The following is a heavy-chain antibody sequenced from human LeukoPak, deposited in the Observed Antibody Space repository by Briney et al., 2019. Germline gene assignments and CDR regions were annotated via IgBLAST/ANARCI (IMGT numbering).Heavy chain of an antibody. Sequence: SSETLSLTCTVSGGSISSYYWSWIRQPPGKGLEWIGYIYYSGSTNYNPSLKSRVTISVDTSKNQFSLKLSSVTAADTAVYYCARGPETHQDYWGQGTLVTVSS. CDR1: GGSISSYY. V-gene: IGHV4-59*01. CDR2: IYYSGST. D-gene: IGHD2-2*01. CDR3: ARGPETHQDY. J-gene: IGHJ4*02.